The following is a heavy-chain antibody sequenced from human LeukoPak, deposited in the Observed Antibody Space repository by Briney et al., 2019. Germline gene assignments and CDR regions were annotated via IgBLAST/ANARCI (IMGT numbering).Heavy chain of an antibody. CDR3: ARRGCSSTSCYNNWFDH. D-gene: IGHD2-2*02. CDR1: GYTFTSYD. J-gene: IGHJ5*02. V-gene: IGHV1-8*03. Sequence: ASVKVSCKASGYTFTSYDINWVRQATGQGLEWRGWMNPNSGNTGYAQKFQGRVTITRNTSISTAYMELSSLRSEDTAVYYCARRGCSSTSCYNNWFDHWGQGTLVTVSS. CDR2: MNPNSGNT.